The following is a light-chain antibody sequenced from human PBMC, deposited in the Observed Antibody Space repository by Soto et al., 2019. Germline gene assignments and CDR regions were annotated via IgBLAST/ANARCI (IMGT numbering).Light chain of an antibody. CDR3: QQYGSSGT. Sequence: EIGVAQCPGTLSLSPGERATLSCRASQSVSSYLAWYQQKPGQAPRLLIYGASNRATGTPDRFSGSGSGTDFTLTISRLEPEDFAVYYCQQYGSSGTFGQGTKVDIK. V-gene: IGKV3-20*01. CDR1: QSVSSY. CDR2: GAS. J-gene: IGKJ1*01.